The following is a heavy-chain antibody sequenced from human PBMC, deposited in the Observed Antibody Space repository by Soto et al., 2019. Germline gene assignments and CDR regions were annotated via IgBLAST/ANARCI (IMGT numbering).Heavy chain of an antibody. CDR1: GGSISSGDYY. CDR2: IYYSGST. D-gene: IGHD2-8*01. Sequence: SETLSLTCTVSGGSISSGDYYWSWIRQPPGKGLEWIGYIYYSGSTYYNPSLKSRVTISVDTSKNQFSLKLSSVTAADTAVYYCARDPRVCPCTNGVCSCYYGMDVWGQGTTVTVSS. J-gene: IGHJ6*02. V-gene: IGHV4-30-4*01. CDR3: ARDPRVCPCTNGVCSCYYGMDV.